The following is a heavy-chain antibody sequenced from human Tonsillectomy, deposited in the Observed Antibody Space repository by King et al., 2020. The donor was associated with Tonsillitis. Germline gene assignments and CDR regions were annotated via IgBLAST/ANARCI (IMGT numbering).Heavy chain of an antibody. J-gene: IGHJ6*02. CDR1: GFTFSSYW. V-gene: IGHV3-7*03. CDR2: IKEDGSEK. Sequence: VQLVESGGGLVQPGGSLRLSCAASGFTFSSYWMSWVRQAPGKGLEWVANIKEDGSEKYYVDSVRGRFIISRDNTKNSVYLQMDSLRAEDSAIYYCARRLVVQAALYYYYGMDVWGQGTTVTVSS. CDR3: ARRLVVQAALYYYYGMDV. D-gene: IGHD2-21*01.